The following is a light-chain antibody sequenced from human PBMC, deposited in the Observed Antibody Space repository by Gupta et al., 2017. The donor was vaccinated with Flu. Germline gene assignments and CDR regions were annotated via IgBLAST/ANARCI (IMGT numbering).Light chain of an antibody. CDR2: DAS. J-gene: IGKJ2*03. Sequence: EIVLTQSPATLSLSLGERATLTCRASQSVSRYLAWYQQKPGQAPRLLIYDASNRATGIPARFSGSGSGTDFTRPSSGLGPEDFEVDDCLQRGSFGQGTXLEIK. V-gene: IGKV3-11*01. CDR1: QSVSRY. CDR3: LQRGS.